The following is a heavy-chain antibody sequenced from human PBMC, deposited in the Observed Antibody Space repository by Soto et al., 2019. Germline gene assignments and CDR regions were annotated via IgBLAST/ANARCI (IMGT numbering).Heavy chain of an antibody. V-gene: IGHV5-10-1*04. Sequence: PGESLKISCKGSGYSFTSYWISWVRQMPGKGLEWMGRIDPSDSYTNFSPAFQGQVTISADKSISTAYLQWSSLKASDTDMYYCASDRGEDTVRGLYGMDVWGQGTTVTVSS. CDR2: IDPSDSYT. CDR3: ASDRGEDTVRGLYGMDV. J-gene: IGHJ6*02. CDR1: GYSFTSYW. D-gene: IGHD5-18*01.